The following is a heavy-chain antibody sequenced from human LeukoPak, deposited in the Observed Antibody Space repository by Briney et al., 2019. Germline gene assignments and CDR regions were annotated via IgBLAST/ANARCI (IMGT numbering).Heavy chain of an antibody. D-gene: IGHD6-6*01. Sequence: GGSLRLSCAASGFTCSSYSMNWVRQAPGKGLEWVSSISSSSSYIYHADSVKGRFTISRDNAKNSLYLQMNSLRAEDTAVYSCARAEGLAARDYWGQGTLVTVSS. CDR3: ARAEGLAARDY. V-gene: IGHV3-21*01. CDR1: GFTCSSYS. CDR2: ISSSSSYI. J-gene: IGHJ4*02.